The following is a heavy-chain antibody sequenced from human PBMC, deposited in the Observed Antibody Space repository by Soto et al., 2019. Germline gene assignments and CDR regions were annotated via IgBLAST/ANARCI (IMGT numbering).Heavy chain of an antibody. V-gene: IGHV1-69*06. CDR1: GGTFNNYA. J-gene: IGHJ4*02. Sequence: QVQLVQSGAEVKRPESSMKVSCKPSGGTFNNYAINWVRQAPGQGLEWMGAIIPISGTTKYAQKFQGRVTITADKSTSTGDMDLISLRSEDTAVYYCARWGGLSCSGAVCFKKPFDYWGQGTLVTVAS. CDR2: IIPISGTT. D-gene: IGHD2-8*02. CDR3: ARWGGLSCSGAVCFKKPFDY.